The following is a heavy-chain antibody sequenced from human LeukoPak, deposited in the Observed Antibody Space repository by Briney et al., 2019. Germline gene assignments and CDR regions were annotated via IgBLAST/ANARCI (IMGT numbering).Heavy chain of an antibody. D-gene: IGHD3-10*01. Sequence: GASVKVSCKASGYTFTSYYMHWVRQAPGQGLEWMGIIIPSGGSTSYAQKFQGRVTMTRDTSTSTVYMELSSLRSEDTAVYYCARNGDITMVRGGNNFDYWGQGTLVTVSS. J-gene: IGHJ4*02. CDR1: GYTFTSYY. CDR2: IIPSGGST. CDR3: ARNGDITMVRGGNNFDY. V-gene: IGHV1-46*01.